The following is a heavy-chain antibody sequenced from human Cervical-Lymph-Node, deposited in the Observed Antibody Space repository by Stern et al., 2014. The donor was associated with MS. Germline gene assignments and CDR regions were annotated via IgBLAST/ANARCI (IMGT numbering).Heavy chain of an antibody. CDR1: GFTFSDHY. Sequence: EVQLVQSGGGLVQPGGSLRLSCTASGFTFSDHYIAWVRQAPGKGLQWVGSSSNKADSYATEYATSVKGRFTISVDDAMNSVYLQMNSLKIDDTAVYYCARLPLNWGQGTLVTVSS. V-gene: IGHV3-72*01. J-gene: IGHJ4*02. CDR2: SSNKADSYAT. CDR3: ARLPLN.